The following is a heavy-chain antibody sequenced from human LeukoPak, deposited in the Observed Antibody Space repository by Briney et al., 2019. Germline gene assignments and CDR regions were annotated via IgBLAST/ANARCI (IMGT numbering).Heavy chain of an antibody. CDR3: ARSRLSYYYDSSGYTFDY. CDR1: GGTFSSYA. J-gene: IGHJ4*02. Sequence: GASVKVSCKASGGTFSSYAISWVRQAPGQGLEWMGGIIPIFGTVNYAQKFQGRVTITADKSTSTAYMELSSLRSEDTAVYYCARSRLSYYYDSSGYTFDYWGQGTLVTVSS. CDR2: IIPIFGTV. D-gene: IGHD3-22*01. V-gene: IGHV1-69*06.